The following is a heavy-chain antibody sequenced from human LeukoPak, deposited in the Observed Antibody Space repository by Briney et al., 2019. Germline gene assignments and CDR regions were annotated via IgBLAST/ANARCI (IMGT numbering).Heavy chain of an antibody. CDR2: ISGDGANT. V-gene: IGHV3-43*02. J-gene: IGHJ4*02. D-gene: IGHD2-8*01. CDR3: AKAPRRYGCNYFDY. Sequence: GGSLRLSCAASRFTFSSYAMHWVRQAPGKGPDWVSLISGDGANTFYADSVKGRFTISRDKSKNSLYLHMNSLRTEDTALYYCAKAPRRYGCNYFDYWGQGTLVTVSS. CDR1: RFTFSSYA.